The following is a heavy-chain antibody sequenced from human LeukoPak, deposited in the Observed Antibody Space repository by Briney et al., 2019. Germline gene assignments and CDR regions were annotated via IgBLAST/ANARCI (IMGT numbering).Heavy chain of an antibody. V-gene: IGHV4-34*01. D-gene: IGHD2-2*01. J-gene: IGHJ4*02. CDR3: ARVVPAAMRLYYFDY. CDR1: GGSFSGYY. Sequence: SETLSLTCAVYGGSFSGYYWSWIRQPPGKGLEWIGEINHSGSTNYNPSLKSRVTISVDTSKNQFSLKLSSVTAADTAVYYCARVVPAAMRLYYFDYWGQGTLVTVSS. CDR2: INHSGST.